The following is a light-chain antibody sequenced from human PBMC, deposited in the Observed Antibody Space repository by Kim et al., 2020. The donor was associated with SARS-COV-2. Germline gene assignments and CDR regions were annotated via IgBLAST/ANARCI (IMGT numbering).Light chain of an antibody. CDR3: QSYDSSSHGWV. J-gene: IGLJ3*02. CDR2: ADN. Sequence: TVAVARSSGSTARGYVRWDPRRRGSAPPTVLYADNQRPSGVPDRFSGSIDSSSNSASLTISGLKTEDEADYYCQSYDSSSHGWVFGGGTQLTVL. CDR1: SGSTARGY. V-gene: IGLV6-57*03.